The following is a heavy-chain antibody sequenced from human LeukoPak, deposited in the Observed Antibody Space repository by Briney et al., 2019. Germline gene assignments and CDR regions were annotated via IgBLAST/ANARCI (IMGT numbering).Heavy chain of an antibody. J-gene: IGHJ5*02. V-gene: IGHV4-61*02. Sequence: PSETLSLTCTVSGGSISSGSYYWSWIRQPAGKGLEWIGRIYSSGSTNYNPSLKSRVTISVDTSKNQFSLKLSSVTAADTAVYYCVREGATGGTYNWFDPWGQGTLVTVSS. D-gene: IGHD1-14*01. CDR1: GGSISSGSYY. CDR2: IYSSGST. CDR3: VREGATGGTYNWFDP.